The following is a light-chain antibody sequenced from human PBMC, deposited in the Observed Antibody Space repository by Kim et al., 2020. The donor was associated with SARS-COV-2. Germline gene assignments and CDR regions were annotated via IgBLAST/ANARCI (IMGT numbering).Light chain of an antibody. CDR1: QTINTG. Sequence: VPPGERVSLSGRASQTINTGVAWYQQKPGQAPRLLIFGASTRATGIPARFGGSGSGTEFTLTISSLQTEDFALYYCQQYNNWPLTFGGGTKVEIK. V-gene: IGKV3-15*01. J-gene: IGKJ4*01. CDR3: QQYNNWPLT. CDR2: GAS.